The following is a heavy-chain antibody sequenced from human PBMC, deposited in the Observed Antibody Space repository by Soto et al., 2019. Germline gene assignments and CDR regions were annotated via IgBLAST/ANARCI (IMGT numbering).Heavy chain of an antibody. D-gene: IGHD3-10*01. J-gene: IGHJ6*02. Sequence: QVQLVQSGAEVKKPGASVKVSCKASGYTFTSYDINWVRQATGQGLEWMGWMNPNSGNTGYAQKFQGRVTMTRNTPICTDYMELXXLXSXXTAVYYCARGAYYYGSGSYYKSRATEAYYYYGMDVWGQGTTVTVSS. CDR1: GYTFTSYD. V-gene: IGHV1-8*01. CDR2: MNPNSGNT. CDR3: ARGAYYYGSGSYYKSRATEAYYYYGMDV.